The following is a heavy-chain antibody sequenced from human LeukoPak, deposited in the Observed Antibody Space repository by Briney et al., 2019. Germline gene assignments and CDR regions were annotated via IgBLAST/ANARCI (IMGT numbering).Heavy chain of an antibody. J-gene: IGHJ5*02. CDR2: INAGNGNT. Sequence: ASVKVSCKASGYTFTSYAMHWVRQAPGQRLEWMGWINAGNGNTKYSQEFQGRVTITRDTSASTAYMELSSLRSEDMAVYYCARDGYCSGGSCVAFPIEGALDPWGQGTLVTVSS. D-gene: IGHD2-15*01. CDR3: ARDGYCSGGSCVAFPIEGALDP. CDR1: GYTFTSYA. V-gene: IGHV1-3*03.